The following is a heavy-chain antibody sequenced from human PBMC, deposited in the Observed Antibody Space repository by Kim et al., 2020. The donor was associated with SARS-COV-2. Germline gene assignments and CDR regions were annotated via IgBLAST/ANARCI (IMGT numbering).Heavy chain of an antibody. V-gene: IGHV4-59*08. D-gene: IGHD3-16*01. J-gene: IGHJ6*01. CDR1: GGSISSYY. Sequence: SETLSLTCTVSGGSISSYYWSWIRQPPGKGLEWIGYIYSSGSTTYNPSLKSRVTISVDTSKNQSSLKLSSVTAADTAVYDCARHIGRKSVLWGDYYY. CDR2: IYSSGST. CDR3: ARHIGRKSVLWGDYYY.